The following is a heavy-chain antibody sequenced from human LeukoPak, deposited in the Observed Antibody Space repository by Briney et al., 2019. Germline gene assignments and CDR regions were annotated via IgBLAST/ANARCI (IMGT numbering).Heavy chain of an antibody. CDR1: GGSISSSSYY. J-gene: IGHJ4*02. D-gene: IGHD6-19*01. CDR3: ASVGQWLNEYFDY. CDR2: IYYSRST. V-gene: IGHV4-39*01. Sequence: SETLSLTCTVSGGSISSSSYYWGWLRQPPGKGLEWIGSIYYSRSTYYNPSLKSRVTISVDTSKNQFSLKLSSVTAADTAVYYCASVGQWLNEYFDYWGQGTLVTVSS.